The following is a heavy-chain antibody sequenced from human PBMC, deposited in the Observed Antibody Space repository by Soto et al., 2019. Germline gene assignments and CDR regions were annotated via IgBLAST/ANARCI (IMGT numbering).Heavy chain of an antibody. V-gene: IGHV4-31*03. D-gene: IGHD6-6*01. Sequence: PSETQSLTCTVSGGSISSGGYYWSWIRQHPGKGLEWIGYIYYSGSTYYNPSLKSRVTISVDTSKNQFSLKLSSVTAADTAVYYCARDRTQLVFRPQFDYWGQGTLVTVSS. CDR3: ARDRTQLVFRPQFDY. CDR1: GGSISSGGYY. CDR2: IYYSGST. J-gene: IGHJ4*02.